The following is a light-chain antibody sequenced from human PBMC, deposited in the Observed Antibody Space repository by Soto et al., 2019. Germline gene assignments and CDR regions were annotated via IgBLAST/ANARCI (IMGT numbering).Light chain of an antibody. CDR3: SSYIPNNSTYV. J-gene: IGLJ1*01. V-gene: IGLV2-14*03. Sequence: QSALTQPAYVSGAPGQSITISCTGTSSDVGGYNYVSWYQHHPGKAPKRMIHDVSNRPSGVSNRFSGSKSGNTASLTISGLQAEDEADYYCSSYIPNNSTYVFGTGTKVTVL. CDR1: SSDVGGYNY. CDR2: DVS.